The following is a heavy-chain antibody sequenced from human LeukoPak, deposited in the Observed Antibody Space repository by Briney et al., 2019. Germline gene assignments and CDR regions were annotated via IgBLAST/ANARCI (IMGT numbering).Heavy chain of an antibody. J-gene: IGHJ5*02. CDR3: ARHDEDDFWSGYTVNWFDP. Sequence: PSETLSLTCAVYGGSFSGYYWSWIRQPPGKGLEWIGYIYYSGSTNYNPSLKSRVTISVDTSKNQFSLKLSSVTAADTAVYYCARHDEDDFWSGYTVNWFDPWGQGTLVTVSS. CDR1: GGSFSGYY. D-gene: IGHD3-3*01. V-gene: IGHV4-59*08. CDR2: IYYSGST.